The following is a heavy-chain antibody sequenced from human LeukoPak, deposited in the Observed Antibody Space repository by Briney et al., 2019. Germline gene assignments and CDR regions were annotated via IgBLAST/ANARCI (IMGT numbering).Heavy chain of an antibody. J-gene: IGHJ6*03. CDR2: INHSGST. D-gene: IGHD2-2*01. V-gene: IGHV4-34*01. Sequence: PSETLSLTCAVYGGSFSDYYWTWIRQPPGKGLEWIGEINHSGSTNYKASLESRVTISQDTSKNQFSLKLNSVTAADTAVYYCARVWGDIVVVPPYMDVWGKGTTVTVSS. CDR3: ARVWGDIVVVPPYMDV. CDR1: GGSFSDYY.